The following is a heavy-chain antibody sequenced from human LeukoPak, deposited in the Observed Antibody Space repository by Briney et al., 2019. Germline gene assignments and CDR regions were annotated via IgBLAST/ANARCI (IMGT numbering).Heavy chain of an antibody. CDR3: ARDLERYFDWLSVYYYYYYMDV. V-gene: IGHV3-21*01. J-gene: IGHJ6*03. D-gene: IGHD3-9*01. CDR1: GFTFSSYS. Sequence: GGSLRLSCAASGFTFSSYSMNWVRQAPGKGLEWVSSISSSSSYIYYADSVKGRFTISRDNAKNSLDLQMNSLRAEETAVYYCARDLERYFDWLSVYYYYYYMDVWGKGTTVAISS. CDR2: ISSSSSYI.